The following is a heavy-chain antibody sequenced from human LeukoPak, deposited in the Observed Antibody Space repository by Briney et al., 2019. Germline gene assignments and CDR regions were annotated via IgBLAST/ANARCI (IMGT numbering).Heavy chain of an antibody. CDR1: GFTVSSNY. J-gene: IGHJ5*02. D-gene: IGHD4-17*01. CDR3: ARTVTGDWFDP. Sequence: PGGSLRLSCAASGFTVSSNYMSWVRQAPGKGLEWVSVIYSGGSTYYADSVKGRLTISRDNSKNTLYLQMNSLRAEDTAVYSCARTVTGDWFDPWGQGTLVTVSS. CDR2: IYSGGST. V-gene: IGHV3-53*01.